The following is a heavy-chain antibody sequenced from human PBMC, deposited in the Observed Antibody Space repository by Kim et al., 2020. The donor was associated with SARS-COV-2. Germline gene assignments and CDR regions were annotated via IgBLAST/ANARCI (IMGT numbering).Heavy chain of an antibody. Sequence: GGSLRLSCAASGFTFSGSAMHWVRQASGKGLEWVGRIRSKANSYATAYAAAVKGRFTISRDDSKNTAYLQMNSLKTEDTDVYYCTRLGGATYPDYYYYYGMDVWGQGTTVTVSS. J-gene: IGHJ6*02. CDR2: IRSKANSYAT. CDR1: GFTFSGSA. V-gene: IGHV3-73*01. D-gene: IGHD1-26*01. CDR3: TRLGGATYPDYYYYYGMDV.